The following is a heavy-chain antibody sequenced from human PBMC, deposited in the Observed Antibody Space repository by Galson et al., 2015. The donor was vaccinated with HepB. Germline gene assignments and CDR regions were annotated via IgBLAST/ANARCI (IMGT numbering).Heavy chain of an antibody. CDR1: GFTFSDHY. V-gene: IGHV3-11*01. D-gene: IGHD6-13*01. CDR3: ARRWAAAGSLDY. J-gene: IGHJ4*02. Sequence: SLRLSCAASGFTFSDHYMNWIRQAPGKGLEWVSYISSSGSTVYYADSVKGRFTISRDNAKNSLYLQMNSLRAEDTAVYYCARRWAAAGSLDYWGQGTLVTVSS. CDR2: ISSSGSTV.